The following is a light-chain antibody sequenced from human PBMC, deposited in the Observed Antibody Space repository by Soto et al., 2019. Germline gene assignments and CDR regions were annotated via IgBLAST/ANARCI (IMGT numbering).Light chain of an antibody. CDR2: GAS. CDR1: QSVTSSY. CDR3: QQYGSSSGT. V-gene: IGKV3-20*01. Sequence: EIVLTQSPGTLSLSPGERATLSCRASQSVTSSYLAWYQQKPGQAHRLLIYGASIRATGIPDRFSGSGSGTDFTLTISRLEPEDFAVYYCQQYGSSSGTFGQGTKVEIK. J-gene: IGKJ1*01.